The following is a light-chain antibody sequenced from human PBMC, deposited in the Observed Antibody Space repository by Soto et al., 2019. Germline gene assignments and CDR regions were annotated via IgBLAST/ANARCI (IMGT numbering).Light chain of an antibody. CDR2: GAS. CDR3: QQYNKWPWT. CDR1: QSVSSN. J-gene: IGKJ1*01. Sequence: EIVMTHSPATLSVSPGERATLSCRASQSVSSNLAWYQQKPGQAPRLLIYGASSRATGIPARFSGSGSGTEFTLTINSLQSEDFAVYYCQQYNKWPWTFGQGTKV. V-gene: IGKV3-15*01.